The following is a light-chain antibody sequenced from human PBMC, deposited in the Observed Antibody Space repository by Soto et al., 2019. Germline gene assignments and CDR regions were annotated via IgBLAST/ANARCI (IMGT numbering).Light chain of an antibody. CDR1: QSISDW. Sequence: DIQMTQSPSTLSASVGDRVTITCRASQSISDWLAWYQQKPGKAPKLLIYKASGLESGVPSRFSGSGAGTEFTLTITSLQHDDFATYYCPQYNTYPITFGQGTRLEIK. CDR2: KAS. V-gene: IGKV1-5*03. J-gene: IGKJ5*01. CDR3: PQYNTYPIT.